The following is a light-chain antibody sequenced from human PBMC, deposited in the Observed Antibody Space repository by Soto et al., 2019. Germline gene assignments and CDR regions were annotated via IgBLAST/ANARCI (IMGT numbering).Light chain of an antibody. CDR1: SGHSSYI. Sequence: QLVLTQSSSASASRGSSVKLTCTLSSGHSSYIIAWHQQQPGKAPRSLMKLEGSGSYNKGSGVPDRFSGSSSGADRYLTIYKLQFEDEADYYCETWDSNTRVFGGGTKLTVL. CDR3: ETWDSNTRV. J-gene: IGLJ3*02. V-gene: IGLV4-60*02. CDR2: LEGSGSY.